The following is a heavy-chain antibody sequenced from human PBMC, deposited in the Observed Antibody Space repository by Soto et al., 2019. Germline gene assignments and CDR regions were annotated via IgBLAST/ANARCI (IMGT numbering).Heavy chain of an antibody. CDR1: GYTLTELS. Sequence: GASVKVSCKVSGYTLTELSMHWVRQDPGKGLEWMGGFDPEDGETIYAQKFQGRVTMTEDTSTDTAYMELSSLRSEDTAVYYCATLFGYYDFWSGYYGDYWGQGTLVTVSS. V-gene: IGHV1-24*01. D-gene: IGHD3-3*01. J-gene: IGHJ4*02. CDR3: ATLFGYYDFWSGYYGDY. CDR2: FDPEDGET.